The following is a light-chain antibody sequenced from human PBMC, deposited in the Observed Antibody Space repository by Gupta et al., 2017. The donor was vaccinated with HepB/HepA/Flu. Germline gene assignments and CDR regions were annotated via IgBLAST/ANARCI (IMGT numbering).Light chain of an antibody. J-gene: IGKJ4*01. CDR1: QTVNTY. V-gene: IGKV3-11*01. CDR2: DSF. CDR3: QQRNNRPLT. Sequence: ENVLTQSPGTLSLSPGQRATLSCRASQTVNTYLAWYQQKPGQAPRLLIYDSFKRATGVPARFSGSGSGTDFTLTISSLEPEDVAIYYCQQRNNRPLTFGGGTKVEIK.